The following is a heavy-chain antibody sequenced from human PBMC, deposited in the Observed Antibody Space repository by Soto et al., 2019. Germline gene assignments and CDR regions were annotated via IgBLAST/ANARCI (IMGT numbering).Heavy chain of an antibody. CDR3: ARVGSAGIDYYYMDV. V-gene: IGHV3-21*01. CDR2: ISSSSSYI. Sequence: GGSLRLSCAASGFTFSSYSMNWVRQAPGKGLEWVSSISSSSSYIYYADSVKGRFTISRDNAKNSLYLQMNSLRAEDTAEYYRARVGSAGIDYYYMDVWGKGTTVTVSS. CDR1: GFTFSSYS. D-gene: IGHD6-19*01. J-gene: IGHJ6*03.